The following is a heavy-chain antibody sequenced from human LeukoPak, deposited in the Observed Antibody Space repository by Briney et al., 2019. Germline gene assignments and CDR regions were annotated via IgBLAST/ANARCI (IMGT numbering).Heavy chain of an antibody. V-gene: IGHV4-39*07. CDR3: ARGISMGGSGWYIYYYMDV. Sequence: PSETLSLTCTVSGGSISSSSYYWGWIRQPPGKGLEWIGRIYISGSGSTNYNPSLKSRVTMSVDTSKNQFSLKLSSVTAADTAVYYCARGISMGGSGWYIYYYMDVWGKGTTVTVSS. CDR2: IYISGSGST. D-gene: IGHD6-19*01. CDR1: GGSISSSSYY. J-gene: IGHJ6*03.